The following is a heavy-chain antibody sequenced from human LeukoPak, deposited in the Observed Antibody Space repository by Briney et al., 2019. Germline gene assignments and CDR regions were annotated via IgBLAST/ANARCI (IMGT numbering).Heavy chain of an antibody. J-gene: IGHJ4*02. D-gene: IGHD3-22*01. CDR3: ARDRDDSSGYYRETLFDY. Sequence: ASVKVSCKASGYTFTGYYIHWVRQAPGQGLEWMGWINPNSGVTNYAQKFQGRVTMTRDTSISTAYMELSRLRSDDTAVYYCARDRDDSSGYYRETLFDYWGQGTLVTVSS. V-gene: IGHV1-2*02. CDR2: INPNSGVT. CDR1: GYTFTGYY.